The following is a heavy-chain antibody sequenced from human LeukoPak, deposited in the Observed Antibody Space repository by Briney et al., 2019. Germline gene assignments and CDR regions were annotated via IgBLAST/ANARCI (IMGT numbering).Heavy chain of an antibody. D-gene: IGHD3-22*01. CDR1: GVTISSYD. Sequence: PSETLSLTCAASGVTISSYDWSWVRQPAGKGLEWIGRINTSGSINYNPSLKSRVTMSVDTSKNQFPLNLSSVTAEDTAVYYCPSASYYDRSNHIAFDMWGHGTVVTVSS. J-gene: IGHJ3*02. CDR2: INTSGSI. CDR3: PSASYYDRSNHIAFDM. V-gene: IGHV4-4*07.